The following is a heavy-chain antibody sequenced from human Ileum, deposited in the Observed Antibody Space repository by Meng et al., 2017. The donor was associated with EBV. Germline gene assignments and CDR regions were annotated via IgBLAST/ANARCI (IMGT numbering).Heavy chain of an antibody. V-gene: IGHV4-30-4*01. CDR1: GGSTWRTCHY. J-gene: IGHJ4*02. Sequence: QVILLASVPGMVDASPTLPLTVTGVGGSTWRTCHYWTWIRQPPGKRLEWIGYIFYSGSSFYNPSLQSRVTISVDTSKNQFSLNLSSVTAADTAVYYCARVAVTAIHFDSWGQGTLVIVSS. D-gene: IGHD2-21*02. CDR3: ARVAVTAIHFDS. CDR2: IFYSGSS.